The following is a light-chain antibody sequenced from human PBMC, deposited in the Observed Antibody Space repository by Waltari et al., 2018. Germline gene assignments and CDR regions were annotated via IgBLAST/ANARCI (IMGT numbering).Light chain of an antibody. J-gene: IGKJ3*01. CDR3: QQSYSTPFT. CDR1: QSISSY. V-gene: IGKV1-39*01. CDR2: AAS. Sequence: DIQMTQSPSSLSASVGASVTIPCLASQSISSYLNWYQQKPGTAPKLLIYAASSLQSGVPSRFRGSDSGTDFTLTISSLQPEDFATYSCQQSYSTPFTFGPGTIVDIK.